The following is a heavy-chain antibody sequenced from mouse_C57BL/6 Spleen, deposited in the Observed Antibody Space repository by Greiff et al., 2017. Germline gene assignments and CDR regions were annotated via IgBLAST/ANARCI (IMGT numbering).Heavy chain of an antibody. Sequence: VQLQQSGPELVKPGASVKISCKASGYAFSSSWRNWVKQRPGTGLEGIGRIYPGDGDPNNNGKLKGKATLTADKSYSTAYMQLISLTSEDSAVYFCARVNYYAMDYWGQGTSVTVSS. J-gene: IGHJ4*01. CDR2: IYPGDGDP. CDR3: ARVNYYAMDY. CDR1: GYAFSSSW. V-gene: IGHV1-82*01.